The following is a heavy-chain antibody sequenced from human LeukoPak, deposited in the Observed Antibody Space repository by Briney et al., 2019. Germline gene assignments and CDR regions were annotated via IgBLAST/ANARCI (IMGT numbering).Heavy chain of an antibody. CDR1: GIPFSDYY. Sequence: GGSLRLSCVVSGIPFSDYYMNWIRQAPGKGLEWISYISSSSSYTDYADSVKGRFTISRDNVKSTLYLQMNSLRLEDTAVYFCAAGTAADFWGQGTLVTVSS. D-gene: IGHD6-13*01. CDR3: AAGTAADF. V-gene: IGHV3-11*03. J-gene: IGHJ4*02. CDR2: ISSSSSYT.